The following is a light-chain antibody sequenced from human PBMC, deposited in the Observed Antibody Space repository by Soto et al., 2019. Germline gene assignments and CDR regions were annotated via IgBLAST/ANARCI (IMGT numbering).Light chain of an antibody. CDR2: EVT. CDR1: SSDVGAYNY. V-gene: IGLV2-14*01. Sequence: QSALTQPASVSGSPGQSITISCTGTSSDVGAYNYVSWYQQYPGKAPRLMITEVTSRPSGISNRFSGSKSGNSASLTISGLQAEDEADYYCSSYTSSSTYVFGTGTKVTVL. J-gene: IGLJ1*01. CDR3: SSYTSSSTYV.